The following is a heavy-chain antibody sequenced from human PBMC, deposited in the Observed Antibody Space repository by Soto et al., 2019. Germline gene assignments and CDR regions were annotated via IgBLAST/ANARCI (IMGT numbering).Heavy chain of an antibody. CDR3: ARKYSLDDIRWGLDP. D-gene: IGHD2-15*01. CDR1: GYPFSDNQ. J-gene: IGHJ5*02. V-gene: IGHV1-2*02. CDR2: INPKSDDT. Sequence: ASVKVSCKASGYPFSDNQIHWLRRAPGQGLEWMGRINPKSDDTNYAQKFQGRVTMTRDTSIDTAYLELTGLTSDDTATYYCARKYSLDDIRWGLDPWRQGPLATVS.